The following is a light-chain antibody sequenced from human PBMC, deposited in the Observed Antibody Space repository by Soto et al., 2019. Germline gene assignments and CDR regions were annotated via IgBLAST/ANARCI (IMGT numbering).Light chain of an antibody. CDR3: QQYGYSPIT. J-gene: IGKJ5*01. V-gene: IGKV3-20*01. CDR2: GAS. Sequence: VLTQSPGTLSLSPGERATLSCRASQSVGSNYLAWYQQKPGQAPRLLIYGASSRATGIADRFSGSGSGTDFTLTISRLEPEDFALYYCQQYGYSPITFGQGTRLEI. CDR1: QSVGSNY.